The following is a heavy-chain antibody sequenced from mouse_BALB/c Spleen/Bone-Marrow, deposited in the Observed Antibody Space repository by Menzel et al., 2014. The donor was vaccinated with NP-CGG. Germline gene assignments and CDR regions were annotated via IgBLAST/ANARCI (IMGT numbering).Heavy chain of an antibody. D-gene: IGHD1-1*01. V-gene: IGHV4-1*02. CDR3: ARPDYYGFLNY. CDR2: INPDSSTI. J-gene: IGHJ2*01. Sequence: EVQLQESGGGLAQPGGSLTLSCAASGFDFSRYWMSWVRQSPGKGLEWIGVINPDSSTINYSPSLKDKFIISRDNAKNTLYLHLNKVRSEDTAIYYCARPDYYGFLNYWGQGTTLTGSS. CDR1: GFDFSRYW.